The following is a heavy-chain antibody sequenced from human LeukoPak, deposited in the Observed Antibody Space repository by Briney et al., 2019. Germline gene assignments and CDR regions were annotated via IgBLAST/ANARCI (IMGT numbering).Heavy chain of an antibody. V-gene: IGHV4-30-4*02. CDR3: ARVQLWLWEFDY. CDR1: GGSISSGDYY. CDR2: IYYSGST. J-gene: IGHJ4*02. D-gene: IGHD5-18*01. Sequence: SETLSLTCTVSGGSISSGDYYWSWIRQPPGKGLEWIGYIYYSGSTYYNPSLKSRVTISVDTSKNQFSLKLSSVTAADTAVYYCARVQLWLWEFDYWGQGTLVTVSS.